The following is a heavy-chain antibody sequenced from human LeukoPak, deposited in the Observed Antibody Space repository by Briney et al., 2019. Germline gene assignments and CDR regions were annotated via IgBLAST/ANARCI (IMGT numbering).Heavy chain of an antibody. CDR2: INPNSGGT. Sequence: ASVKVSCKASGYSFTTYGISWVRQAPGQGLEWMGWINPNSGGTNYAQKFQGRVTMTRDTSISTAYMELSRLRSDDTAVYYCARGSYYYGSGSPLYYMDVWGKGTTVTVS. CDR1: GYSFTTYG. CDR3: ARGSYYYGSGSPLYYMDV. J-gene: IGHJ6*03. V-gene: IGHV1-2*02. D-gene: IGHD3-10*01.